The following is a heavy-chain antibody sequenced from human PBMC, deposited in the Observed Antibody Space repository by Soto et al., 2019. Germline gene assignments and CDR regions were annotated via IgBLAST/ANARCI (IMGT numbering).Heavy chain of an antibody. V-gene: IGHV1-69*12. Sequence: QVQLVQSGAEVKKPGSSVKVSCKASGGTFSSYAISWVRQAPGQGLEWMGGIIPIFGTANYAQKFQGRVTITADESTNTAYMELSSLRSEDTAVYYCARDRCSGGSCYSYFDYWGQGTLVTVSS. J-gene: IGHJ4*02. CDR2: IIPIFGTA. CDR3: ARDRCSGGSCYSYFDY. CDR1: GGTFSSYA. D-gene: IGHD2-15*01.